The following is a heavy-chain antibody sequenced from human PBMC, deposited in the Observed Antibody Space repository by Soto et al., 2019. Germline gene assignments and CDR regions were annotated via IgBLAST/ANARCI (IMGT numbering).Heavy chain of an antibody. CDR1: GYTFTSYG. CDR2: ISAYNGNT. J-gene: IGHJ4*02. Sequence: ASVKVSCKASGYTFTSYGISWVRQAPGQGFEWMGWISAYNGNTNYAQKLQGRVTMTTDTSTSTAYMELRSLRSDDTAVYYCARVRYSSGWSRAYYFDYWGQGTLVTVSS. CDR3: ARVRYSSGWSRAYYFDY. V-gene: IGHV1-18*01. D-gene: IGHD6-19*01.